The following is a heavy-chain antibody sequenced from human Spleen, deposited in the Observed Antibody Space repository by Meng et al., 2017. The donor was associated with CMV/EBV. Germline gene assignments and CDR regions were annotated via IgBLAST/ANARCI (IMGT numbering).Heavy chain of an antibody. J-gene: IGHJ3*02. CDR1: GGSISSSSYY. D-gene: IGHD1-26*01. Sequence: SETLSLTCTVSGGSISSSSYYWGWIRQPPGKGLEWIGSIYYSGSTYYNPSLKSRVTISGDTSKNQFSLQLSSVTAADTAVYYCARSSGGGSYYAFDIWGQGTMVTVSS. CDR3: ARSSGGGSYYAFDI. CDR2: IYYSGST. V-gene: IGHV4-39*07.